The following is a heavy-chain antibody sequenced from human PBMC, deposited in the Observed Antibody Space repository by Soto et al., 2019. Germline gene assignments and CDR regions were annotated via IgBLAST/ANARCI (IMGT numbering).Heavy chain of an antibody. CDR2: IYHNGST. CDR1: GASIGSVNW. CDR3: ARVSATVLLRGVIIN. V-gene: IGHV4-4*02. J-gene: IGHJ4*02. D-gene: IGHD3-10*01. Sequence: TLSLTCDVSGASIGSVNWWGWVRQPPGKGLEWIGEIYHNGSTNYNPSLKSRVTISVDKSKNQFPLKLTSVTAADTAIYYCARVSATVLLRGVIINWGRGTLVTVSS.